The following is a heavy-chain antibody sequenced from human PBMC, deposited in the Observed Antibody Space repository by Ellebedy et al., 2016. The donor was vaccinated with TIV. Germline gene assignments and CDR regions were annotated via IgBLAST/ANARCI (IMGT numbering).Heavy chain of an antibody. Sequence: SETLSLTXAVYGGSFSGYYWSWIRQPPGKGLEWIGEINHSGSTNYNPSLKSRVTISVDTSKNQFSLKLSSVTAADTAVYYCARPYCSSTSCYGRDYYYYMDVWGKGTTVTVSS. CDR1: GGSFSGYY. D-gene: IGHD2-2*01. J-gene: IGHJ6*03. CDR3: ARPYCSSTSCYGRDYYYYMDV. CDR2: INHSGST. V-gene: IGHV4-34*01.